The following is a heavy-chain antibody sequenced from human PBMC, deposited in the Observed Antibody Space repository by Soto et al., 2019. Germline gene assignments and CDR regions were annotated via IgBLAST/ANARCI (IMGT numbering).Heavy chain of an antibody. Sequence: QVQLVQSGAEVKKPGSSVKVSCKASGGTFSSYAISWVRQAPGQGLEWMGGIIPIFGTANYAQKFQGRVTITADESTSTAYMELSSLRSEDTAVYYCARGEGSFEMATSNYYCYGMDVWGQGTTVTVSS. CDR3: ARGEGSFEMATSNYYCYGMDV. CDR1: GGTFSSYA. D-gene: IGHD5-12*01. J-gene: IGHJ6*02. V-gene: IGHV1-69*01. CDR2: IIPIFGTA.